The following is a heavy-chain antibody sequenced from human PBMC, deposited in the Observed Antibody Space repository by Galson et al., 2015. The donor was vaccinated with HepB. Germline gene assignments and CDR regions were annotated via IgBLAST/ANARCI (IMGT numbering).Heavy chain of an antibody. CDR1: GFRFTKYS. V-gene: IGHV3-23*01. D-gene: IGHD3-16*01. CDR3: AKGGPGRIGMMINGSLGFDP. J-gene: IGHJ5*02. CDR2: ITGGGERT. Sequence: SLRLSCATSGFRFTKYSMSWVRQAPGKGLQWVSAITGGGERTYYADSVKGRFTTSRDSSSNTVFLLMTSLRVDDTAVYYCAKGGPGRIGMMINGSLGFDPWGQGTLVIVSS.